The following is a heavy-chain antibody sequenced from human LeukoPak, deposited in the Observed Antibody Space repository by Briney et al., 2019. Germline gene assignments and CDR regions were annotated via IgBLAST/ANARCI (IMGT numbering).Heavy chain of an antibody. CDR1: GFTFSSYA. CDR2: ISYDGSNK. Sequence: GGSLRLSCAASGFTFSSYAMHWVRQAPGKGLEWVAVISYDGSNKYYADSVKGRFTISRDNSKNTLYLQMNSLRAEDTAVYYCARTLYSSSWFDYWGQGTLVTVSS. V-gene: IGHV3-30*04. D-gene: IGHD6-13*01. J-gene: IGHJ4*02. CDR3: ARTLYSSSWFDY.